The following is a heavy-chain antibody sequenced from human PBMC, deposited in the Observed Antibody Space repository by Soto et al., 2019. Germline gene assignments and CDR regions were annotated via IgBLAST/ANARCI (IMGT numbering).Heavy chain of an antibody. D-gene: IGHD3-22*01. CDR2: IIPIFGTA. CDR3: ATGYYYDSSGPLDAFDI. CDR1: GGTFSSYA. Sequence: RASVKVSCKASGGTFSSYAISWVRQAPGQGLEWMGGIIPIFGTANYAQKFQGRVTITADESTSTAYMELSSLRSEDTAVYYCATGYYYDSSGPLDAFDIWGQGTMVTVSS. J-gene: IGHJ3*02. V-gene: IGHV1-69*13.